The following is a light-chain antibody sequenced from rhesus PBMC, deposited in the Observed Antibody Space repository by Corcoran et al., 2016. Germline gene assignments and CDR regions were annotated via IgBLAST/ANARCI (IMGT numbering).Light chain of an antibody. J-gene: IGLJ1*01. Sequence: QAAPTQSPSVSGAPGQSVTISCTGTSSDIGGYNRVSWYQQHPGQAPKLIIYEVGKRPYGVSDRFSGSKSGNTASLTISGLQAEDDADYYCSSYATSNPFIFGGGTRRTVL. V-gene: IGLV2-13*03. CDR1: SSDIGGYNR. CDR2: EVG. CDR3: SSYATSNPFI.